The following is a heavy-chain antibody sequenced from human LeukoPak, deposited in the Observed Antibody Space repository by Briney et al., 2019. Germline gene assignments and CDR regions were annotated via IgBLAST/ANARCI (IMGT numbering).Heavy chain of an antibody. CDR3: TRLDYYCSSNRCDYNWFDP. J-gene: IGHJ5*02. CDR1: GFTFTNFA. V-gene: IGHV3-49*04. D-gene: IGHD2-2*01. CDR2: IRNKADGGTT. Sequence: GGSLRLSCAASGFTFTNFAMHWVRQAPGKGLEWVGFIRNKADGGTTEYAASVKGRFTISRDDSKSIAYLQMNSLKTEDTAVYYCTRLDYYCSSNRCDYNWFDPWGQGTLVTVSS.